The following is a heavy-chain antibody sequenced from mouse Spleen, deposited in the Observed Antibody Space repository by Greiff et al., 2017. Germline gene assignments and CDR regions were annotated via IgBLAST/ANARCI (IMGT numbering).Heavy chain of an antibody. J-gene: IGHJ1*01. CDR2: ISNGGVST. Sequence: EVQGVESGGGLVKPEGSLKLSCAASGFAFSSYGMAWVRQTPEKRLEWVATISNGGVSTYYPDNVKGRFTISRDNAKNTLYLQMSSLKSEDTAMYYCTREGPYYYGSNWYFDVWGAGTTVTVSS. D-gene: IGHD1-1*01. CDR1: GFAFSSYG. V-gene: IGHV5-12-1*01. CDR3: TREGPYYYGSNWYFDV.